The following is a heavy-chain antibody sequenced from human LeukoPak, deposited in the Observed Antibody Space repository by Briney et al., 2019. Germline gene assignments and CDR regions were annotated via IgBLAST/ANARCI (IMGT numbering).Heavy chain of an antibody. J-gene: IGHJ2*01. CDR3: ARVADQNWYFDL. CDR1: GDSISSYY. CDR2: VYYSRST. V-gene: IGHV4-59*01. Sequence: SETLSLTCTVSGDSISSYYWSWIRQTPGKGLEWIGYVYYSRSTNYNPSLKSRVTISVDTSKNQFSLKLSSVTAAGTAVYYCARVADQNWYFDLWGRGTLVTVSS.